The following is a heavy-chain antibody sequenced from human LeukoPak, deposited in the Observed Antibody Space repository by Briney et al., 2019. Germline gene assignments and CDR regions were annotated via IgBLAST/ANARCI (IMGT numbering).Heavy chain of an antibody. CDR3: ARAPEYYDILTGYQIYYFDY. Sequence: PSETLSLTCSVSGASVSNFDWSWIRQSAAKGLEWIGQISNRGRTNYNPSLQGRVSMSLDTSSNEFSLKLSSVTAADTAVYYCARAPEYYDILTGYQIYYFDYWGQGTLVTVSS. D-gene: IGHD3-9*01. CDR2: ISNRGRT. J-gene: IGHJ4*02. V-gene: IGHV4-4*07. CDR1: GASVSNFD.